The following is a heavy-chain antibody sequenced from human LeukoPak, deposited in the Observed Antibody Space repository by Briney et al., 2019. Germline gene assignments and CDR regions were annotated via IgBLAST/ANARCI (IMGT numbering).Heavy chain of an antibody. D-gene: IGHD2-2*01. Sequence: PSETLSLTCTVSGGSISSSTSYWGWIRQPPGKGLEWIGEINHSGSTNYNPSLKSRVTISVDTSKNQFSLKLSSVTAADTAVYYCARPLLRVVPAVIRDAFDIWGQGTMVTVSS. CDR2: INHSGST. V-gene: IGHV4-39*07. CDR3: ARPLLRVVPAVIRDAFDI. J-gene: IGHJ3*02. CDR1: GGSISSSTSY.